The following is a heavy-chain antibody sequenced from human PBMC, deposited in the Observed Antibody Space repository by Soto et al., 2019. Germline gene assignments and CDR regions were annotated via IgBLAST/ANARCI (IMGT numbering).Heavy chain of an antibody. J-gene: IGHJ4*02. V-gene: IGHV3-23*01. D-gene: IGHD6-19*01. CDR1: GFTFSTHA. Sequence: GGSLRLSCAASGFTFSTHAMSWVRQSPGKGLEWVSSISSGGTTTFYAASVEGRFTISRDKSKNTLYLQMNSLRADDTAVYYCAREGGSIGGWFGRKFDSWGQGTQVTVSS. CDR2: ISSGGTTT. CDR3: AREGGSIGGWFGRKFDS.